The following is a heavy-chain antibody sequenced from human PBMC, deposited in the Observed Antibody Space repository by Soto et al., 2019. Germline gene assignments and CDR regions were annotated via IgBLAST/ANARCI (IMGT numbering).Heavy chain of an antibody. V-gene: IGHV2-5*01. D-gene: IGHD6-19*01. J-gene: IGHJ4*02. Sequence: QITLKESGPTLVKPTQTLTLTCTFSGFSLTTSGVGVGWIRQPPGKALEWLALIYWNDEKRYSPSLKSRLTIPKDTSRNQVVLTMTNMDPVDTAPYYCAHRLRWLANFDYSGQGTLVTVSS. CDR2: IYWNDEK. CDR3: AHRLRWLANFDY. CDR1: GFSLTTSGVG.